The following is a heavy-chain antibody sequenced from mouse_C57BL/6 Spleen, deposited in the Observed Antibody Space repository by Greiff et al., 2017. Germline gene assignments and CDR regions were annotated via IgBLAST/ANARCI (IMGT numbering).Heavy chain of an antibody. Sequence: VQLQQPGAELVKPGASVKLSCKASGYTFTSYWMHWVKQRPGQGLEWIGMIHPNSGSTNYNQKFQSKATLTVDKSSSTAYMQLSSRTSEDAAVEYCARRTDDYDKAWFSYWGQGNLVTGSA. J-gene: IGHJ3*01. CDR3: ARRTDDYDKAWFSY. CDR1: GYTFTSYW. D-gene: IGHD2-4*01. CDR2: IHPNSGST. V-gene: IGHV1-64*01.